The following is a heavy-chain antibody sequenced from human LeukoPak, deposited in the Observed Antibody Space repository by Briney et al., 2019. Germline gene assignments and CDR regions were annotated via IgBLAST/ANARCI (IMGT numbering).Heavy chain of an antibody. CDR2: IYSGGST. CDR1: GFTVSRNC. CDR3: ARDSFGSSSRYYFDY. J-gene: IGHJ4*02. Sequence: GGSLRLSCAASGFTVSRNCMTWVRQAPGKGLEWVSVIYSGGSTYYAESVKGRFTTSRDSSKNTLYLQMNSLRAEDTAVYYCARDSFGSSSRYYFDYWGQGTLVTVSS. V-gene: IGHV3-66*01. D-gene: IGHD6-6*01.